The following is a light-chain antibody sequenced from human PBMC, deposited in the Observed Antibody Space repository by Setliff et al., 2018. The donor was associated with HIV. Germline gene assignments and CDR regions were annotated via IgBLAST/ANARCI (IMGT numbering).Light chain of an antibody. CDR3: SSFTNRNGVV. CDR1: SSDVGGYDF. J-gene: IGLJ2*01. V-gene: IGLV2-14*03. Sequence: QSVLAQPASVSGSPGQSITISCTGTSSDVGGYDFVSWYQQHPGKAPKLLIYDVTDRPSGVSYRFSASKSGNTASLTISGLQAEDEADYYCSSFTNRNGVVFGGGTKVTVL. CDR2: DVT.